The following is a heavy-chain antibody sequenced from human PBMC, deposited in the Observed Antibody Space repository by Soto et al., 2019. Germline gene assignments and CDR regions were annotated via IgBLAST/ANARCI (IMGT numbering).Heavy chain of an antibody. D-gene: IGHD5-18*01. CDR3: ARGQSELWEDKDMSY. CDR2: IYYSGST. CDR1: GGSISSSSYY. V-gene: IGHV4-39*01. J-gene: IGHJ4*01. Sequence: PSETLSLTCTVSGGSISSSSYYWGWIRQPPGKGLEWIGSIYYSGSTYYNPSLKSRVTISVDTSKNQFSLKLSSVTAADTAVYYCARGQSELWEDKDMSYWGHGTLVTVS.